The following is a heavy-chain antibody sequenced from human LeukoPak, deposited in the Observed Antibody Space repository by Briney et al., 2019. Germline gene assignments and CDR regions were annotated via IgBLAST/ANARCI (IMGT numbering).Heavy chain of an antibody. Sequence: PGGSLRLSCAASGFTFSSYGMHWVRQAPGKGLEWVAFIRYDGSNKYYADSVKGRFTISRDNSKNTLYLQMNSLRAEDTAVYYCAKDLQMATITPFDYWGQGTPVTVSS. CDR2: IRYDGSNK. V-gene: IGHV3-30*02. CDR1: GFTFSSYG. J-gene: IGHJ4*02. D-gene: IGHD5-24*01. CDR3: AKDLQMATITPFDY.